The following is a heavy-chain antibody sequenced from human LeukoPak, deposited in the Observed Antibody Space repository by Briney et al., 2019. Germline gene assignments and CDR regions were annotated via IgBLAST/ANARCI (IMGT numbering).Heavy chain of an antibody. CDR2: INHSGST. D-gene: IGHD2-2*01. CDR1: GGSFSGYY. Sequence: SETLSLTCAVYGGSFSGYYWSWIRQPPGKGLEWIGEINHSGSTNYNPSLKSRVTISVDTSKNQFSLTLSSVTAAAPVVYYCARGLRGYQLRRFDTWGQGTLVTVSS. J-gene: IGHJ5*02. V-gene: IGHV4-34*01. CDR3: ARGLRGYQLRRFDT.